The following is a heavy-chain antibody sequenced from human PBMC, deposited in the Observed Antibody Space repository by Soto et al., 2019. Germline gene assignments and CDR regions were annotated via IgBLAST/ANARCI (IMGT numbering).Heavy chain of an antibody. V-gene: IGHV4-30-4*08. D-gene: IGHD2-21*02. J-gene: IGHJ6*02. Sequence: WTWIRQSPGEGLEWIGYIHHSGSILYNPSLKSRVTISVDTSKNQFSLHLTSVTAADTAVYFCAREDDGGDSSDVWGQGTTVTVSS. CDR2: IHHSGSI. CDR3: AREDDGGDSSDV.